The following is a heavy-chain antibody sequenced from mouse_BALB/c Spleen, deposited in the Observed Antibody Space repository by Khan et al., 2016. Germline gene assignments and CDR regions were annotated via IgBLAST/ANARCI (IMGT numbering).Heavy chain of an antibody. Sequence: QIQLVQSGPELKKPGETVKISCKASGYTFTDYSMHWVKQAPGKGLKWMGWINTETGEPTYADDFKGRFAFSLETSASTAYLQINNLKNEETATXFCARAARATGAYWGQGTLVTVSA. J-gene: IGHJ3*01. CDR3: ARAARATGAY. CDR2: INTETGEP. D-gene: IGHD3-1*01. V-gene: IGHV9-2-1*01. CDR1: GYTFTDYS.